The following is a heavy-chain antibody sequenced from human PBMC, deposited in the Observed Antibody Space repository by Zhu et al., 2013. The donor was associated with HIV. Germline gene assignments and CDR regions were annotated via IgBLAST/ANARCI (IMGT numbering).Heavy chain of an antibody. D-gene: IGHD3-10*02. J-gene: IGHJ6*03. Sequence: QVQLVQSGAEVKKPGSSVKVSCKASGGTFSSYAISWVRQAPGQGLEWMGGIIPIFGTANYAQKFQGRVTITADKSTNTAYMELSSLTSEDTALYLCARALYDVRSRPDYIFYYMDVWGKGTMVSVSS. CDR1: GGTFSSYA. V-gene: IGHV1-69*06. CDR2: IIPIFGTA. CDR3: ARALYDVRSRPDYIFYYMDV.